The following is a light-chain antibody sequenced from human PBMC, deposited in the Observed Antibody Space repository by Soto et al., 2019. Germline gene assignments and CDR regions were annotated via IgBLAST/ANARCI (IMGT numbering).Light chain of an antibody. CDR3: QSYHSSTPYV. CDR2: EDN. Sequence: NFMLTQLHSVSESPGKTVTISCTRSSGSIASGYVQWYQQRPGSAPTTVIYEDNQRPSGVPDRFSGSIDTSSNSASLTISGLKTEDEADYYCQSYHSSTPYVFGTGTKLTVL. J-gene: IGLJ1*01. CDR1: SGSIASGY. V-gene: IGLV6-57*03.